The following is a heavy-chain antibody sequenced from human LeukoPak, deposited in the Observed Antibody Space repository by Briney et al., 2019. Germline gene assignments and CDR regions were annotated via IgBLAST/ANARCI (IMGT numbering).Heavy chain of an antibody. V-gene: IGHV4-39*07. CDR2: IYYSGST. Sequence: KTSETLSLTRTVSGGSISSSSYYWGWIRQPPGKGLEWIGSIYYSGSTYYNPSLKSRVTISVDTSKNQFSLKLSSVTAADTAVYYCARVRKARIAVAGTWDYWGQGTLVTVSS. D-gene: IGHD6-19*01. CDR1: GGSISSSSYY. CDR3: ARVRKARIAVAGTWDY. J-gene: IGHJ4*02.